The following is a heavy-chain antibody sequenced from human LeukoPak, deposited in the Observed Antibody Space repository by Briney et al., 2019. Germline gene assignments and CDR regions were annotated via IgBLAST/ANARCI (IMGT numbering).Heavy chain of an antibody. CDR1: GFTFSNYA. J-gene: IGHJ4*02. CDR2: ISGSGGST. Sequence: GGSLRLSCAASGFTFSNYAMSWVRQAPGKGLEWVSAISGSGGSTYYADSVKGRFTISRDNSKNTLYLQMNSLRAEDTAVYYCARVVLHYNWYYYDSSGYYEGDYWGQGTLVTVSS. V-gene: IGHV3-23*01. CDR3: ARVVLHYNWYYYDSSGYYEGDY. D-gene: IGHD3-22*01.